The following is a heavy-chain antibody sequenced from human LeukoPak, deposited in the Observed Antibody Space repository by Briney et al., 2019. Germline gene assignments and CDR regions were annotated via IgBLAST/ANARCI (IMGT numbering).Heavy chain of an antibody. CDR1: GFTFSTYA. CDR2: K. Sequence: QTGRSLRLSCAASGFTFSTYAMHWVRQAPGKGLEWVAVKYYANSVKGRFTISRDNSKNTLYLQMNSLRAEDTAVYYCARETFVYDSSGGEYFQHWGQGTLVTVSS. D-gene: IGHD3-22*01. J-gene: IGHJ1*01. CDR3: ARETFVYDSSGGEYFQH. V-gene: IGHV3-30*04.